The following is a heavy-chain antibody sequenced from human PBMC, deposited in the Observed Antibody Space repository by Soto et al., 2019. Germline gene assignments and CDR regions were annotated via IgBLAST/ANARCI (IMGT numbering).Heavy chain of an antibody. CDR2: IYWDDDK. D-gene: IGHD1-26*01. CDR1: VFSLSTTGVG. Sequence: HITLKESGPTLVKPTQTLTLTCTFSVFSLSTTGVGVGWIRQSPEKALEWLALIYWDDDKLYSPSLKNRLTITKDTSKNQVVLTMTNMDPGETATYYCAHRHGANSGTFDYWGQGALVTGSS. V-gene: IGHV2-5*02. CDR3: AHRHGANSGTFDY. J-gene: IGHJ4*02.